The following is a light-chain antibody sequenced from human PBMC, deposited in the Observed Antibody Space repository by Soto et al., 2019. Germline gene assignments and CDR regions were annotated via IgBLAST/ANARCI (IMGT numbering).Light chain of an antibody. CDR1: QSVDSTY. J-gene: IGKJ1*01. CDR3: QYYDSFRT. CDR2: GAS. V-gene: IGKV3-20*01. Sequence: EIVLTQSPGTLSLSPGERSTLSCRPSQSVDSTYLTWYQQKPGQAPRLLIYGASGSATGIPDRFSGSGSGTDFTLTISRLEPEDFAVYFRQYYDSFRTFGQGTKVDIK.